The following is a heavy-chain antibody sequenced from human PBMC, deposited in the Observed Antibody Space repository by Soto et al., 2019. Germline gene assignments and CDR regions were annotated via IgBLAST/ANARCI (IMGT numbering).Heavy chain of an antibody. J-gene: IGHJ5*02. D-gene: IGHD6-19*01. CDR3: ARGREGIAVAGNGRDNWFDP. CDR1: GYTFTGYY. V-gene: IGHV1-2*04. CDR2: INPNSGGT. Sequence: QVQLVQSGAEVKKPGASVKVSCNASGYTFTGYYMHWVRQAPGQGVEWMGWINPNSGGTNYAQKFQGWVTMTRDTSISTAYMELSRLRSDDTAVYYCARGREGIAVAGNGRDNWFDPWGQGTLVTVSS.